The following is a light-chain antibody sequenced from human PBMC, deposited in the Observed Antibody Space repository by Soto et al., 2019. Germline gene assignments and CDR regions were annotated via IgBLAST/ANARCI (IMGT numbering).Light chain of an antibody. J-gene: IGKJ2*01. V-gene: IGKV3-11*01. CDR3: QQRTNWQYT. Sequence: EIVLTQSRANLYFSPGERASVSCRASQSVRNYLVWYQQKPGRAPRLLIYEASKRATGIPARFSGSGSGTDITLTISSLEPEDFAVYYCQQRTNWQYTFGQGTKLEIK. CDR2: EAS. CDR1: QSVRNY.